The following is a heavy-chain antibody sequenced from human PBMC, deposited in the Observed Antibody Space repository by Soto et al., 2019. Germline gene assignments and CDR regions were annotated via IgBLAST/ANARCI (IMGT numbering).Heavy chain of an antibody. Sequence: QVQLVESGGGVVQPGRSLRLSCAASGFTFSSSAMHWVRQAPGKGLEWVAVISSDGSNKYYADSVKGRFTISRDNSKNKMYLQMHSLRAEDTGVDYCARMGRLHGMDVWGQGTTVTVSS. CDR1: GFTFSSSA. CDR2: ISSDGSNK. CDR3: ARMGRLHGMDV. V-gene: IGHV3-30-3*01. J-gene: IGHJ6*02. D-gene: IGHD2-15*01.